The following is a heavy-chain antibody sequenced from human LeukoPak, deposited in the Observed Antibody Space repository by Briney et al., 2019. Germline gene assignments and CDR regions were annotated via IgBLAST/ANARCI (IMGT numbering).Heavy chain of an antibody. Sequence: SETLSLTCAVYGGSFSGYYWSWIRQPPGKGLEWIGEINHSGSTNYNPSRKSRVTISVDTSKNQFSLKLSSVTAADTAAYYCARGLTIFGVVISRKYYYGMDVWGQGTTVTVSS. D-gene: IGHD3-3*01. V-gene: IGHV4-34*01. CDR3: ARGLTIFGVVISRKYYYGMDV. CDR1: GGSFSGYY. CDR2: INHSGST. J-gene: IGHJ6*02.